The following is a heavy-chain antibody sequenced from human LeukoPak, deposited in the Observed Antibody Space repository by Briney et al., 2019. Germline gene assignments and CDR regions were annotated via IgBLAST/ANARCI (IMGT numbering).Heavy chain of an antibody. Sequence: SESLSLTCTVSGGSISSSTDYWGWIRQPPGKGLEWIGSIYYSGSTYYNPSLKSRVTIPVDTSKNQFSLKLSSVTAADTAVYYCARLLAVAAPDDFDYWGQGTLVTVSS. CDR1: GGSISSSTDY. CDR3: ARLLAVAAPDDFDY. V-gene: IGHV4-39*01. D-gene: IGHD6-19*01. CDR2: IYYSGST. J-gene: IGHJ4*02.